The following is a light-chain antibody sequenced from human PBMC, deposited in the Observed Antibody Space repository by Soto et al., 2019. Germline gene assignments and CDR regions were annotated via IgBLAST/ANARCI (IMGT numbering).Light chain of an antibody. V-gene: IGLV1-44*01. CDR1: SSNIGSNT. Sequence: QAVVTQPPSASGTPGQRVTISCSGSSSNIGSNTVNWYQQLPGTAPKLLIYSNNQRPSGVPDRFSGSKSGTSASLAISGLQSEDEADYYCAAWDDSLNGQGYVFGTGTKLTVL. CDR3: AAWDDSLNGQGYV. CDR2: SNN. J-gene: IGLJ1*01.